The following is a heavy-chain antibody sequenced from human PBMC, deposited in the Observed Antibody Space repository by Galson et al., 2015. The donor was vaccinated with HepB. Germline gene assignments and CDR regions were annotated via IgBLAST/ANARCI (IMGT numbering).Heavy chain of an antibody. D-gene: IGHD6-13*01. J-gene: IGHJ4*02. Sequence: SLRLSCAASGFTFSSYWMHWVRQVPGKGLVWVSRINSDGGYITYADSVKGRFTISRDNAKNTLYLQMSSPRAEDTALYYCARTRGAAAGIFDNWGQGSLVTVSS. V-gene: IGHV3-74*01. CDR3: ARTRGAAAGIFDN. CDR1: GFTFSSYW. CDR2: INSDGGYI.